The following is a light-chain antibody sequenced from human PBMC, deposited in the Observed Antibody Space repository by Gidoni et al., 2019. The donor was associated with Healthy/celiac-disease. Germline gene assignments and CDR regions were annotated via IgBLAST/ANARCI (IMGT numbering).Light chain of an antibody. CDR1: QSVSSY. J-gene: IGKJ4*01. Sequence: IVLTQSPATLSLSPGERATLSCRASQSVSSYLAWYQQKPGEAPRLLIYDASKRTTGIPSRFSGSGSGTDFTLTISSLEPEDFSVYYCQQRSNRPPTFGGGTKVEIK. CDR3: QQRSNRPPT. V-gene: IGKV3-11*01. CDR2: DAS.